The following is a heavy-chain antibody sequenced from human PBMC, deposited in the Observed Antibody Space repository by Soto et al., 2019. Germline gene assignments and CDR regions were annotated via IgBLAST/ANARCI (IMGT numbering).Heavy chain of an antibody. V-gene: IGHV3-15*07. CDR2: IKSKIDGGTS. CDR3: ATMGHCSNGVCSYYYYGMDV. CDR1: GFTFSHAW. D-gene: IGHD2-8*01. J-gene: IGHJ6*02. Sequence: EVQLVESGGGLVKPGGSLRLSCGASGFTFSHAWMNWVRQAPGKGLEWVGRIKSKIDGGTSDYAAPVKGRFSISRDDSQDTLFLQMNSLKTEDTAVYFCATMGHCSNGVCSYYYYGMDVWGLATTVTVSS.